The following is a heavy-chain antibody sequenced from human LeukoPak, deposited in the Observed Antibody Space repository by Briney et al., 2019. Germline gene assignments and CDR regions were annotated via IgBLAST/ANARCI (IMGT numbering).Heavy chain of an antibody. V-gene: IGHV4-59*08. D-gene: IGHD1-1*01. CDR1: GGSISPYY. Sequence: PSETLSLTCPVSGGSISPYYWSWIRQPPGKGLEWIGYIYYSGSTNYNPSLKSRVTISVDTSKNQFSLKLSSVTAADTAVYYCARRTSPLDSWGQGTLVTVSS. J-gene: IGHJ4*02. CDR3: ARRTSPLDS. CDR2: IYYSGST.